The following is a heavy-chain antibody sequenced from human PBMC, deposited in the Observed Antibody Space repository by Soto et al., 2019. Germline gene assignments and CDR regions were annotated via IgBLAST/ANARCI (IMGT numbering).Heavy chain of an antibody. CDR1: GGSISGYY. Sequence: PSETLSLTCTVSGGSISGYYWNWIRQPPGKGLEYIGHIYYIGTTNYNPSLKSRATIPVDTSKNQFSLKLTSVTAADTAVYFCARSGSKYGANAFDIWDQGTMVTVSS. CDR3: ARSGSKYGANAFDI. J-gene: IGHJ3*02. V-gene: IGHV4-59*01. D-gene: IGHD5-18*01. CDR2: IYYIGTT.